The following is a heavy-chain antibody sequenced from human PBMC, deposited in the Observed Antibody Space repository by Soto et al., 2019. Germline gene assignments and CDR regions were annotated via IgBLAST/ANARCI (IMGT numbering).Heavy chain of an antibody. CDR3: ARGSDILTGYPRPYYYYGMDV. CDR2: ISSSSSYI. Sequence: VGSLRLSCAASGFTFSSYSMNWVRQAPGKGLEWVSSISSSSSYIYYADSVKGRFTISRDNAKNSLYLQMNSLRAEDTAVYYCARGSDILTGYPRPYYYYGMDVWGQGTTVTVSS. D-gene: IGHD3-9*01. V-gene: IGHV3-21*01. CDR1: GFTFSSYS. J-gene: IGHJ6*02.